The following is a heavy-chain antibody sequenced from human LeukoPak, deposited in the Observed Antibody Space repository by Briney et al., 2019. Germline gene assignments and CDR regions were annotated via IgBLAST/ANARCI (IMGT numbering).Heavy chain of an antibody. Sequence: SGTLSLTCTVSGGSISTSNRGGCGRLHPGKGLEWIGDIYHSGSTNYNPSLKSRVTISVDKSKNQFSLKLSSVTAADTAVYYCARGIENWGQGTLVTVSS. J-gene: IGHJ4*02. CDR1: GGSISTSNR. V-gene: IGHV4-4*02. CDR2: IYHSGST. CDR3: ARGIEN.